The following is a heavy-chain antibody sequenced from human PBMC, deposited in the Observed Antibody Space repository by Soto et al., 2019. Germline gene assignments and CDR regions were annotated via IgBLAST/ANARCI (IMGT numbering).Heavy chain of an antibody. J-gene: IGHJ3*02. Sequence: GGSLRLSCAASGFTFSSYAMSWVRQAPGKGLEWVSAISGSGGSTYYADSVKGRFTISRDNSKNTLYLQMNSLRAKDTDVYYYANVRLRISSRTYDAFDIWGQGTMVTVSS. CDR3: ANVRLRISSRTYDAFDI. CDR1: GFTFSSYA. CDR2: ISGSGGST. V-gene: IGHV3-23*01. D-gene: IGHD3-3*02.